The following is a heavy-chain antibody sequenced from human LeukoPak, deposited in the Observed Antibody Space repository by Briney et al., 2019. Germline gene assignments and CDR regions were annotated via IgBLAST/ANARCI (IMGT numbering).Heavy chain of an antibody. CDR2: INSDGSST. CDR3: ARATHYYESSGYDY. V-gene: IGHV3-74*01. CDR1: GFTFSSYW. D-gene: IGHD3-22*01. Sequence: GGSLRLSCAASGFTFSSYWMHWVRQAPGKGLVWVSRINSDGSSTSYADSVKGRFTISRDNAKNTRYLQMNSLRAEDTALYYCARATHYYESSGYDYWGQGTLVTVSS. J-gene: IGHJ4*02.